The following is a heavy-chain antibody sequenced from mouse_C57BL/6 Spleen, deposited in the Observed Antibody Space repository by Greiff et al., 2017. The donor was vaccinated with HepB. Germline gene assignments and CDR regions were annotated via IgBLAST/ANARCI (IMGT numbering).Heavy chain of an antibody. CDR1: GYTFTDYY. CDR2: INPNNGGT. D-gene: IGHD1-1*01. V-gene: IGHV1-26*01. J-gene: IGHJ2*01. CDR3: ARYYYGSSYVAPFDY. Sequence: EVQLQQSGPELVKPGASVKISCKASGYTFTDYYMNWVKQSHGKSLEWIGDINPNNGGTSYNQKFKGKATLTVDKSSSTAYMELRSLTSEDSAVYYCARYYYGSSYVAPFDYWGQGTTLTVSS.